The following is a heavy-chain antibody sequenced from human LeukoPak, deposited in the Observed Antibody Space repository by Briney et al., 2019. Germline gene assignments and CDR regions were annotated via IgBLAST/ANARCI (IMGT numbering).Heavy chain of an antibody. CDR2: IYYSGST. D-gene: IGHD2-21*02. CDR1: GGSISSHY. Sequence: SETLSLTCTVSGGSISSHYWSWIRQPPGKGLEWIGYIYYSGSTNYNPSLKSRVTISVDTSKNQFSLKLSSVTAADTAVYYCARVAYSGGDCYSDWFDPWGQGTLVTVSS. V-gene: IGHV4-59*11. CDR3: ARVAYSGGDCYSDWFDP. J-gene: IGHJ5*02.